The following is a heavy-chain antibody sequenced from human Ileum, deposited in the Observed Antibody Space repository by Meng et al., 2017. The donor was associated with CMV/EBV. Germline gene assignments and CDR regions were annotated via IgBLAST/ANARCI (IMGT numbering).Heavy chain of an antibody. J-gene: IGHJ4*02. CDR3: AREGVSKGFDC. D-gene: IGHD2/OR15-2a*01. CDR1: GFTFSSYT. V-gene: IGHV3-64*02. CDR2: ITTTGGIT. Sequence: LSCAASGFTFSSYTSHWVRQAPGKGLEYASTITTTGGITHYADSVKGRFTISRDNSKNALELQMDGLRTEDTAMYYCAREGVSKGFDCWGQGTLVTVSS.